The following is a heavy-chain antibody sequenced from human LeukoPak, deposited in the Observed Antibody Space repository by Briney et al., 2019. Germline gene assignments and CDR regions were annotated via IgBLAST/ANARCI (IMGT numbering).Heavy chain of an antibody. Sequence: PSETLSLTCTVSGGTISSYYWSWIRQPPGKGLEWIGEINHSGSTNYNPSLKSRVTISVDTSKNQFSLKLSSVTAADTAVYYCARDYSAAGLIGPRGYYYYMDVWGKGTTVTVSS. CDR3: ARDYSAAGLIGPRGYYYYMDV. D-gene: IGHD6-19*01. J-gene: IGHJ6*03. CDR2: INHSGST. V-gene: IGHV4-34*01. CDR1: GGTISSYY.